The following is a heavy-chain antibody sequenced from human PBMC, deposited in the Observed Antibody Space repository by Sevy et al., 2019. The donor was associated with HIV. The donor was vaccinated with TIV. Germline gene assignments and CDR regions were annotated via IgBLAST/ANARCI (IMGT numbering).Heavy chain of an antibody. Sequence: GGSLRLSCAASGFTFSSYAMHWVRQAPGKGLEWVEVISYDGSNKYYADSVKGRFTISRDNSKNTLYLQMNGLRAEDTAVYYCASWGYVRDAFDIWGQGTMVTVSS. CDR1: GFTFSSYA. CDR2: ISYDGSNK. D-gene: IGHD5-12*01. CDR3: ASWGYVRDAFDI. J-gene: IGHJ3*02. V-gene: IGHV3-30-3*01.